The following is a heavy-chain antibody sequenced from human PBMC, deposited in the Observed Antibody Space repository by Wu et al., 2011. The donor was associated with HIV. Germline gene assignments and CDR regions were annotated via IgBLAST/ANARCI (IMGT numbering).Heavy chain of an antibody. J-gene: IGHJ4*02. Sequence: QAQLVQSGAEVKKSGASVKVSCKASGYTFSNYGISWVRQAPGQGLEWMGWISAYNDNTNYARKFQGRVTMTTDTSTNTAYMDLRSLRSDDTAVYYCARDPGIAATGMFGWGQGTLVTVSS. V-gene: IGHV1-18*01. D-gene: IGHD6-13*01. CDR3: ARDPGIAATGMFG. CDR2: ISAYNDNT. CDR1: GYTFSNYG.